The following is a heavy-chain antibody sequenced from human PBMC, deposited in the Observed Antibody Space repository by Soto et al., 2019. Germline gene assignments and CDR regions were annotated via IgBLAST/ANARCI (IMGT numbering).Heavy chain of an antibody. CDR1: GFTYNNYA. CDR2: ISSSGYSA. D-gene: IGHD2-21*02. J-gene: IGHJ4*02. V-gene: IGHV3-23*01. CDR3: AKGSVVVAAKFDS. Sequence: GGSLRLSCAASGFTYNNYAMGWVRQAPGKGLEWVSAISSSGYSAYYADSVKGRFTISRDNSRNTMFLQMNKLSAEDTAVYYCAKGSVVVAAKFDSWGQGTQVTVSS.